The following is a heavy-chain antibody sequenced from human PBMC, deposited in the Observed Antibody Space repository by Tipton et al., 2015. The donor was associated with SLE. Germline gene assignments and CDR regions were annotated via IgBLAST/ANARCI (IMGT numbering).Heavy chain of an antibody. D-gene: IGHD6-25*01. J-gene: IGHJ5*02. V-gene: IGHV4-4*07. CDR1: GGSIGNNY. Sequence: TLSLTCTVSGGSIGNNYWNWLRQSTGKGLEWIGRFYTDGSTRHKPSLESRLSPSFASRVTMSVDPSKNQFSLQLTPVTAADTAVYFCARGECHSGCPMYNWFDPWGQGTLVTVSS. CDR2: FYTDGST. CDR3: ARGECHSGCPMYNWFDP.